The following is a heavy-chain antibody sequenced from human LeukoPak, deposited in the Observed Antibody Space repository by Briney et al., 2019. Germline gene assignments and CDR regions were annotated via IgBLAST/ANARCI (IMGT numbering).Heavy chain of an antibody. CDR2: VNDRGST. D-gene: IGHD3-16*01. CDR1: GGSFSGHD. J-gene: IGHJ6*03. CDR3: ARGVVSGRFGDYYYYMDV. Sequence: SETLCLTCAVSGGSFSGHDLTWIRQPPGKGLQWIGDVNDRGSTNYNPSLKSRLTISEVKSTKQFSLRPPSVTAADTAVYYCARGVVSGRFGDYYYYMDVWGKGTTVTVSS. V-gene: IGHV4-34*01.